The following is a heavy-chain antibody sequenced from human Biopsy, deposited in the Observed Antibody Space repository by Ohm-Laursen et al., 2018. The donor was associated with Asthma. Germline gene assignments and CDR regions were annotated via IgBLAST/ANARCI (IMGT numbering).Heavy chain of an antibody. V-gene: IGHV1-3*04. CDR2: VNTGNGDT. J-gene: IGHJ4*02. D-gene: IGHD3-10*01. CDR3: ASETGHSYGSGSEYYFDY. Sequence: GASVKVSCKASGYNFISFAIHWVRQAPGQRLEWMGWVNTGNGDTKYSQKFQGRVSITRDTSATTAYLEVSSLTSEDTAVYYCASETGHSYGSGSEYYFDYWGLGTLVTVSS. CDR1: GYNFISFA.